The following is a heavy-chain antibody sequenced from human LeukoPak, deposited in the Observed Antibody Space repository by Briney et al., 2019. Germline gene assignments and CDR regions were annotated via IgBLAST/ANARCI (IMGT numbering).Heavy chain of an antibody. Sequence: KPGGSLRLSCAASGFTFSNAWMSWVRQAPGKGLEWVGRIKSKTDGGTTDYAAPVKGRFTISRDDSKNTLYLQMNSLKTEDTAVYYCTRYFYKYYGMDVWGQGTTVTVSS. CDR3: TRYFYKYYGMDV. D-gene: IGHD2/OR15-2a*01. V-gene: IGHV3-15*01. CDR2: IKSKTDGGTT. CDR1: GFTFSNAW. J-gene: IGHJ6*02.